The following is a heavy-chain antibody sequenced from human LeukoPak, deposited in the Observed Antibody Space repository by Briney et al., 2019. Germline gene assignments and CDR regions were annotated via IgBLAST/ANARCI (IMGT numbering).Heavy chain of an antibody. CDR3: AKRADGCSGVSCYYYYMDV. V-gene: IGHV3-23*01. J-gene: IGHJ6*03. CDR1: VFTFSNYA. D-gene: IGHD2-15*01. CDR2: ISGVGDST. Sequence: GGALRLSCVASVFTFSNYAMNWVRQAPGKGREWVSTISGVGDSTYYAESVKGRFTMSRDNSKNTMYLQMNSLRDEDTAIYYCAKRADGCSGVSCYYYYMDVWGKGTTVTVSS.